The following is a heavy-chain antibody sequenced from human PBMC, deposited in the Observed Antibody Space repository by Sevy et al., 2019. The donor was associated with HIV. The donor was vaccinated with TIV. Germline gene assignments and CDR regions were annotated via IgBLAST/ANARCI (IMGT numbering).Heavy chain of an antibody. V-gene: IGHV2-5*01. CDR1: GFSLSTSGVG. CDR2: IYWNDDK. CDR3: AHSYSSGWYIKETEYFQH. Sequence: SGPTLVNPTQTLTLTCTFSGFSLSTSGVGVGWIRQPPGKALEWLALIYWNDDKRYSPSLKSRLTITKDTSKNQVVLTMTNMDPVDTATYYCAHSYSSGWYIKETEYFQHWGQGTLVTVSS. D-gene: IGHD6-19*01. J-gene: IGHJ1*01.